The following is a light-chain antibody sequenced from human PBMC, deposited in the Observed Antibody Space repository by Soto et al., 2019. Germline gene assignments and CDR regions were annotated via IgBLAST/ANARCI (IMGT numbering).Light chain of an antibody. Sequence: EIVLTQSPATLSLSPGERATLSCRASQSVSSYLAWYQQKPGQAPRLLIYDASNRATGIPARFSGSESGTDFTLTISSLEPEDFAIYYCQSRSNGFFTFGPGTKVDIK. CDR2: DAS. CDR1: QSVSSY. J-gene: IGKJ3*01. CDR3: QSRSNGFFT. V-gene: IGKV3-11*01.